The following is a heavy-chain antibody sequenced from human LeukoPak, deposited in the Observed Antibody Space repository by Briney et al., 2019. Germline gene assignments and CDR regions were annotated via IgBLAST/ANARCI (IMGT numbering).Heavy chain of an antibody. J-gene: IGHJ4*02. CDR2: ISWNSGSI. CDR3: AKGGFGELFLDY. CDR1: GFTFDDYA. D-gene: IGHD3-10*01. V-gene: IGHV3-9*01. Sequence: GGSLRLSCAASGFTFDDYAMHWVRQAPGKGLEWVSGISWNSGSIGYADSVKGRFTISRDNAKNSLYLQMNSLRAEDTALYYCAKGGFGELFLDYWGQGTLVTVSS.